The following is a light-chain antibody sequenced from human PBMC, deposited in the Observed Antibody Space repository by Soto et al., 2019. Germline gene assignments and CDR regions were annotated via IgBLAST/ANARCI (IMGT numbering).Light chain of an antibody. CDR3: QGIDNAGT. CDR1: QCISNY. Sequence: IRKISSPSSSLKTKGDRVTITCRASQCISNYLNWYQQKPGKAPKLLIYAASNLQGGVPSRFSGSGSGTDFALTIIGFQTKRSATNYCQGIDNAGTLGQGSKVDI. J-gene: IGKJ1*01. CDR2: AAS. V-gene: IGKV1-39*01.